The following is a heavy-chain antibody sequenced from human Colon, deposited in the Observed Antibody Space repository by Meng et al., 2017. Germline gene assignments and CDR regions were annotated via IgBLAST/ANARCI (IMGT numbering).Heavy chain of an antibody. V-gene: IGHV4-39*01. D-gene: IGHD6-19*01. CDR1: CGSISTSGYY. Sequence: QPQLQESGPGLVKPSAALSLTCSVSCGSISTSGYYWGWIRQPPGKGLEWIGSIGHSGFTYYTPSLKSRITVSIDTSKNQFSLRLASVTAADTAVYYCVRSSGWVRTGFDPWGQGTLVTVSS. J-gene: IGHJ5*02. CDR3: VRSSGWVRTGFDP. CDR2: IGHSGFT.